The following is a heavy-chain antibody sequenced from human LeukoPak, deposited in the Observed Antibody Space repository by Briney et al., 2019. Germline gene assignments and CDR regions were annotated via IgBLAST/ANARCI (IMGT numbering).Heavy chain of an antibody. Sequence: GGSLRLSCAASGFTFSSYCMNWVRQAPGKGLEWVSFISTSSSYIYYADSVKGRFTISRDNAKNSLYLQMNSLRAEDTAVYYCARGGEYSYGRGFDYWGQGTLVTVSS. CDR1: GFTFSSYC. V-gene: IGHV3-21*01. CDR3: ARGGEYSYGRGFDY. CDR2: ISTSSSYI. D-gene: IGHD5-18*01. J-gene: IGHJ4*02.